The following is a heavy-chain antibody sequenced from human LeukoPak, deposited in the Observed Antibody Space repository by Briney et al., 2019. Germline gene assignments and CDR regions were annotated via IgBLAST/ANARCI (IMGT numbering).Heavy chain of an antibody. CDR3: ARDGGRNCSSTSCYPRWFDP. D-gene: IGHD2-2*01. CDR2: INGDGSST. V-gene: IGHV3-74*01. J-gene: IGHJ5*02. Sequence: GGSLRLSYAASGFTLSYYWMHWVRQAPGKGLVWVSCINGDGSSTNYADSVKGRFTISRDNAKNSLYLQMNSLRAEDTAVYYCARDGGRNCSSTSCYPRWFDPWGQGTLVTVSS. CDR1: GFTLSYYW.